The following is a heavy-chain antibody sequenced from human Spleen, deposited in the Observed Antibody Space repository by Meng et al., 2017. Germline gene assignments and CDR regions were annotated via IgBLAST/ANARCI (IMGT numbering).Heavy chain of an antibody. CDR3: ARDEDISAAGKLFGDY. CDR2: INPKSGDT. CDR1: GYNFPDYY. Sequence: GQLGESGAEVKKPGASVNVSCKPSGYNFPDYYIHWVRRAPGQGLEWMGRINPKSGDTHYAQKFQARVTMTGDTSISTAYMELSGLRSDDTAMYYCARDEDISAAGKLFGDYWGQGTLVTVSS. D-gene: IGHD6-25*01. J-gene: IGHJ4*02. V-gene: IGHV1-2*06.